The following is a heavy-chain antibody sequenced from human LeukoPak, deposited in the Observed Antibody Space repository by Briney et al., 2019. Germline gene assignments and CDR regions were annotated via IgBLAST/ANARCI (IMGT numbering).Heavy chain of an antibody. D-gene: IGHD3-10*01. V-gene: IGHV1-18*01. CDR2: ISADTHNT. Sequence: ASVKVSCTASGYTFGTYGITWVRQAPGQGLDWMGWISADTHNTIYAQNLQARVTMTTDTSTTTAYMELRSLTSDDTAVYYCARGAWGQVTFTYWGQGTLVTVSS. CDR3: ARGAWGQVTFTY. J-gene: IGHJ4*02. CDR1: GYTFGTYG.